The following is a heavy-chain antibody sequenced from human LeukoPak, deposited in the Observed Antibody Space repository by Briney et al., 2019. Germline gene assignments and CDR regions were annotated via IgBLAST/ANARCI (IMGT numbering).Heavy chain of an antibody. CDR3: ARDGRAAAASDY. CDR1: GGSISSYH. V-gene: IGHV4-4*07. D-gene: IGHD6-13*01. CDR2: IYTSGST. Sequence: SETLSLTCTVSGGSISSYHWSWIRQPAGKGLEWIGRIYTSGSTNYNPSLKSRVTMSVDTSKNQFSLKLSSVTAADTAVYYCARDGRAAAASDYWGQGTLVTVSS. J-gene: IGHJ4*02.